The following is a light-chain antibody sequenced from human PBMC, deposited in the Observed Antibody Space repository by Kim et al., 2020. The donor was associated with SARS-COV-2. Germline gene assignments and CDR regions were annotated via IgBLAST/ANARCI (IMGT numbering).Light chain of an antibody. CDR1: QRNPNN. CDR2: ATT. CDR3: QQSYSIPWT. Sequence: AAVGERGTITGRKRQRNPNNLNGVQQKQGKGHKLLSDATTNEQSGVPSRFTGGGCGTDFTLTISSLQPEDFATYYCQQSYSIPWTFGQGTKVDIK. V-gene: IGKV1-39*01. J-gene: IGKJ1*01.